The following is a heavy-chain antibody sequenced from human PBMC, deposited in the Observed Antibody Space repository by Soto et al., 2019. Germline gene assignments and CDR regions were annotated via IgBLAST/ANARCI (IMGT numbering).Heavy chain of an antibody. D-gene: IGHD5-18*01. V-gene: IGHV1-69*04. J-gene: IGHJ4*02. Sequence: GASVKVSCKASGGTFSSYTISWVRQAPGQGLEWMGRIIPILGIANYAQKFQGRVTITADKSTSTAYMELSSLRSEDTAVYYCARDPPYHDSYVTRASDYWGQGTLVTVSS. CDR2: IIPILGIA. CDR3: ARDPPYHDSYVTRASDY. CDR1: GGTFSSYT.